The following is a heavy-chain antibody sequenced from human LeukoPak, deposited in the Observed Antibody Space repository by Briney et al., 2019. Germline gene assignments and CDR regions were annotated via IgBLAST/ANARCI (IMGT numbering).Heavy chain of an antibody. CDR3: ARWYGDYEIGAFDI. J-gene: IGHJ3*02. D-gene: IGHD4-17*01. CDR1: GFPVSSNY. Sequence: GGSLRLSCAASGFPVSSNYMSWVRQAPGKGLEWVSVIYSGGSTFYADSVKGRFTISRDNSKNTLFLQMNGLRAEDTAVYYCARWYGDYEIGAFDIWGQGTMVTVSS. V-gene: IGHV3-66*01. CDR2: IYSGGST.